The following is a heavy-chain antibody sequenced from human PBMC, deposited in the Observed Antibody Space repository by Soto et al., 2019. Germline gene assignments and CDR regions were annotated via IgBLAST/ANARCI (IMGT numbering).Heavy chain of an antibody. D-gene: IGHD6-13*01. CDR2: IDPSDSYT. CDR3: ARLVEAAAGYYYYYYGMDV. CDR1: GDSFTSYW. Sequence: GESLKISCKGSGDSFTSYWISWVRQMPGKGLEWMGRIDPSDSYTNYSPSFQGHVTISADKSISTAYLQWSSLKASDTAMYYCARLVEAAAGYYYYYYGMDVWGQGTTVTVSS. V-gene: IGHV5-10-1*01. J-gene: IGHJ6*02.